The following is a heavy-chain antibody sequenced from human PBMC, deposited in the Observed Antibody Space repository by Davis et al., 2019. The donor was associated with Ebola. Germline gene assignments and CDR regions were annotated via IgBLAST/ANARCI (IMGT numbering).Heavy chain of an antibody. J-gene: IGHJ4*02. D-gene: IGHD1-7*01. V-gene: IGHV3-23*01. Sequence: PGGSLRLSCAASGFTFSSYAMSWVRQAPGKGLEWVSAISGSGGSTYYADSVKGRFTISRDNSKNTLYLQMNSLRAEDTAVYYCAKDSLSPAVVELRGGLDYWGQGTLVTVSS. CDR1: GFTFSSYA. CDR2: ISGSGGST. CDR3: AKDSLSPAVVELRGGLDY.